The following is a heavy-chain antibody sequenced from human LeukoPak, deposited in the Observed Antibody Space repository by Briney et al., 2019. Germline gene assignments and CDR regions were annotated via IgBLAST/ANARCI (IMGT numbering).Heavy chain of an antibody. J-gene: IGHJ4*02. Sequence: ASVKVSCKASGYTFTDYYIHWVRQAPGQGLEWMGWNNTNSGGTNYAQKFQGRVTMTRDTSISTAYMELSRLRSDDTAVYYCARARYSYGKFDYWGQGTLVTVSS. CDR1: GYTFTDYY. CDR3: ARARYSYGKFDY. D-gene: IGHD5-18*01. CDR2: NNTNSGGT. V-gene: IGHV1-2*02.